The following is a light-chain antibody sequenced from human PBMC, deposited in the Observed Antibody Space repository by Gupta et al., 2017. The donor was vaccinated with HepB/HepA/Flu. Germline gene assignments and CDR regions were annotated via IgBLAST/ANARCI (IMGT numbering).Light chain of an antibody. J-gene: IGKJ1*01. CDR2: GAS. CDR3: QQHGRSRGT. Sequence: IVLTQSSGTVSLSAGESATLSCRASESVTSRSLAWYQQKPGQAPRVLMYGASSRATGIPDRFSGSGSGTDFTLTISRLEPEDYAVYYCQQHGRSRGTFGQGTKVEV. CDR1: ESVTSRS. V-gene: IGKV3-20*01.